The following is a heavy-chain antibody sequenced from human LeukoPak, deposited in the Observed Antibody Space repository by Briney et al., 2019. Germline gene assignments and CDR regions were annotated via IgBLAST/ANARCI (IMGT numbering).Heavy chain of an antibody. J-gene: IGHJ4*02. D-gene: IGHD3-10*01. Sequence: PSETLSLTCTVSGGSISSYYWSWIRQPPGKGLEWIGYIYYSGSTNYNPSHKSRVTISVDTSKNQFSLKLSSVTAADTAVYYCARHAELLYYFDYWGQGTLVTVSS. CDR1: GGSISSYY. V-gene: IGHV4-59*01. CDR2: IYYSGST. CDR3: ARHAELLYYFDY.